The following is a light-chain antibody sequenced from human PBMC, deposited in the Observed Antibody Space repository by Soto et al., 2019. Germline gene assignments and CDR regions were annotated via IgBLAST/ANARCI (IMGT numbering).Light chain of an antibody. J-gene: IGKJ1*01. Sequence: EIVLTQSPGTLSLSLGERATLSCRASQYITSSYLAWYQQKPGQPPRLLIYGASTRATGIPDRFSGSGSGTDFTLTISRLEPEDLAVYFCQQFGRSTAFGQGTKVEIK. CDR2: GAS. CDR3: QQFGRSTA. CDR1: QYITSSY. V-gene: IGKV3-20*01.